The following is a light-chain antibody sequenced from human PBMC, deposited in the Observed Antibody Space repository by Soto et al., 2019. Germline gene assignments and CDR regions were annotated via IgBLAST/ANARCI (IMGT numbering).Light chain of an antibody. CDR1: SSNIGRNT. J-gene: IGLJ3*02. Sequence: QSVLTQPPSASGTPGQRVSISCSGSSSNIGRNTVNWYQQIPGTAPKVLIYSNDQRPSGVPDRFSGSKSGTSASLAISGLQSEDEADYYCAAWDDSLNGQGVFGGGTKFTVL. CDR2: SND. V-gene: IGLV1-44*01. CDR3: AAWDDSLNGQGV.